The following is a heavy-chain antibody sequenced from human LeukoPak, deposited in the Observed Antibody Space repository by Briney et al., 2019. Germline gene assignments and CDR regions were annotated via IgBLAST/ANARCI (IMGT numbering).Heavy chain of an antibody. CDR2: ISSSSNYI. J-gene: IGHJ4*02. D-gene: IGHD5-18*01. CDR1: GFTFNTYS. CDR3: ARASLGAGYRFDY. Sequence: GSLRLSCAASGFTFNTYSMNWVRQAPGKGLEWVSSISSSSNYISYADSVKGRFTISRDNAKNSLYLQVNSLRAEDTAVYYCARASLGAGYRFDYWGQGTLVTVSS. V-gene: IGHV3-21*01.